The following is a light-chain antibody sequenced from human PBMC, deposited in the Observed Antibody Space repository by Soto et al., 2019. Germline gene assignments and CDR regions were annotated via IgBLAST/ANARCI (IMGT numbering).Light chain of an antibody. J-gene: IGKJ4*01. CDR3: LQHNSDPFT. CDR2: AAS. V-gene: IGKV1-17*01. CDR1: QGIRND. Sequence: DIQMTQSPSSLSASVGDRVTITCRASQGIRNDLTWYQQKVGKAPKRLISAASSLQSEVPSRFSRSGSRTEFTLTISSLQPEDLATYYCLQHNSDPFTFGGGTKVEIE.